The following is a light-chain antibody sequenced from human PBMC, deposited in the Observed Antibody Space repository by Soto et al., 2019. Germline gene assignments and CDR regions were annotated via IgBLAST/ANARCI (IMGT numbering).Light chain of an antibody. CDR1: SSDVGGYNY. Sequence: ALAQPASVSGSPGQAITISCTGTSSDVGGYNYVSWYQQHPGKAPKLMIYEVSNRPSGVSDRFSGSKSGNTASLTISGLQAEDEADYYCTSYTSSSTPVFGTGTKVTVL. J-gene: IGLJ1*01. CDR2: EVS. V-gene: IGLV2-14*01. CDR3: TSYTSSSTPV.